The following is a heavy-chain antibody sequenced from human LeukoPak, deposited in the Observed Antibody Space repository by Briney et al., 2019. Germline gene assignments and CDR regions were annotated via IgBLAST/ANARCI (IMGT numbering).Heavy chain of an antibody. Sequence: PSETLSLTCTVSGGPISSGSYYWSWIRQPAGKGLEWIGRIYPSGSTNYNPSLKSRVTISVDTSKNQFSLKLSSVTAADTAVYYCARVSGYDWESFYDYWGQGTLVTVSS. CDR1: GGPISSGSYY. CDR3: ARVSGYDWESFYDY. D-gene: IGHD5-12*01. J-gene: IGHJ4*02. CDR2: IYPSGST. V-gene: IGHV4-61*02.